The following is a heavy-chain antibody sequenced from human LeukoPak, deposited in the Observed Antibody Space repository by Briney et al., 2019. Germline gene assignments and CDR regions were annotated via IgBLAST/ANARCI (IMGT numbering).Heavy chain of an antibody. CDR3: ARGLRKVVPAAIPGGTGQNWFDP. D-gene: IGHD2-2*02. J-gene: IGHJ5*02. CDR1: GGSISSYY. Sequence: SETLSLTCTVSGGSISSYYWSWIRQPPGKGLEWIGYIYYSGSTNYNPSLKSRVTISVDTSKNQFSLKLSSVTAADTAVYYCARGLRKVVPAAIPGGTGQNWFDPWGQGTLVTVSS. CDR2: IYYSGST. V-gene: IGHV4-59*01.